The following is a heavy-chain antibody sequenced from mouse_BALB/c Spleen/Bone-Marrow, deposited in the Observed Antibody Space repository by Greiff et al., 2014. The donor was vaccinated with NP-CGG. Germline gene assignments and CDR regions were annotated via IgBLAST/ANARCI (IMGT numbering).Heavy chain of an antibody. Sequence: EVQLQQSGAELVKPGASVRLSCTASGFNIKDTYIHWVKQRPEQGLEWIGRIDPANGNTKYDPKFKGKATITSDTSSNTAYLQLSSLTSEDTSVYYCASYRLRTYFDYWGQGTTLTVSS. V-gene: IGHV14-3*02. CDR2: IDPANGNT. CDR1: GFNIKDTY. CDR3: ASYRLRTYFDY. J-gene: IGHJ2*01. D-gene: IGHD2-14*01.